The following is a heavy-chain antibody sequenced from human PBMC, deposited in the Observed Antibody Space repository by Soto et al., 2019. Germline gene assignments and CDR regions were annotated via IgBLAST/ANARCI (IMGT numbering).Heavy chain of an antibody. D-gene: IGHD5-18*01. CDR3: ARDQFPPDIYGGGGYYYYGMDV. J-gene: IGHJ6*02. Sequence: ASVKVSCKASGGTFSSYAISWVRQAPGQRLEWMGIINPSGGSTSYAQKFQGRVTMTRDTSTSTVYMELSSLRSEDTAVYYCARDQFPPDIYGGGGYYYYGMDVWGQGTTVTSP. V-gene: IGHV1-46*01. CDR1: GGTFSSYA. CDR2: INPSGGST.